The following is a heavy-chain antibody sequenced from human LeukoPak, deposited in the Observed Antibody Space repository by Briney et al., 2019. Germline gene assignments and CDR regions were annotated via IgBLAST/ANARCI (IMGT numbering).Heavy chain of an antibody. D-gene: IGHD3-22*01. CDR3: TRLGPQDYYDSSGYYYGPRDWFDP. V-gene: IGHV3-49*04. Sequence: GGSLRLSCTASGFSLSDAWMSWVRQVPGKGLEWVGFIRSKAYSGTTEYAASVKGRFTISRDDSKSIAYLQMNSLKTEDTAVYYCTRLGPQDYYDSSGYYYGPRDWFDPWGQGTLVTVSS. J-gene: IGHJ5*02. CDR2: IRSKAYSGTT. CDR1: GFSLSDAW.